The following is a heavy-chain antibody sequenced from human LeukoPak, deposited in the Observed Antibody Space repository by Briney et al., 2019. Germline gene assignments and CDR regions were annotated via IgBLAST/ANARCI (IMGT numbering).Heavy chain of an antibody. Sequence: PGGSLRLSCTASGFTFSSYEVNWVRQAPGKGLEWVSHISSSGTIIYYADSVKGRFTISRDNAKNSLYLQMNSLRAEDTAVYYCARGRIVVVPAANRIYYYGMDVWGQGTTVTVSS. D-gene: IGHD2-2*01. CDR2: ISSSGTII. V-gene: IGHV3-48*03. J-gene: IGHJ6*02. CDR3: ARGRIVVVPAANRIYYYGMDV. CDR1: GFTFSSYE.